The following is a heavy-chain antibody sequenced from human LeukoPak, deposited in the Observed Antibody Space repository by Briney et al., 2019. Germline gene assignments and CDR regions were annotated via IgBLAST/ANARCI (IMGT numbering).Heavy chain of an antibody. Sequence: SETLSLTCIVSGGSMSSYYWSWIRQPAGKGLEWIGRMYTDGSTNYNPFLNSRVTMSVDPSKKHFSLRLNSVTAADTAVYYCATYDQKLAFDNWGQGTLVTVSS. CDR3: ATYDQKLAFDN. D-gene: IGHD6-13*01. V-gene: IGHV4-4*07. CDR2: MYTDGST. J-gene: IGHJ4*02. CDR1: GGSMSSYY.